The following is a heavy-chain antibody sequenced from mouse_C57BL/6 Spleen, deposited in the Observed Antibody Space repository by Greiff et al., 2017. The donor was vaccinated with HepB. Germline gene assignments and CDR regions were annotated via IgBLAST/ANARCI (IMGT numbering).Heavy chain of an antibody. CDR1: GFTFSSYA. CDR3: TREGDSPIAY. Sequence: EVQLVEPGEGLVKPGGSLKLSCAASGFTFSSYAMSWVRQTQEKRLEWVAYISSGGDYIYYADTVKGRFTISRDNARNTLYLQMSSLKSEDTAMYYCTREGDSPIAYWGQGTLVTVSA. J-gene: IGHJ3*01. V-gene: IGHV5-9-1*02. CDR2: ISSGGDYI. D-gene: IGHD2-12*01.